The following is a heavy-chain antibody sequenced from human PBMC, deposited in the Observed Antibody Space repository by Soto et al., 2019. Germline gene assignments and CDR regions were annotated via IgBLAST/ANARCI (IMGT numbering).Heavy chain of an antibody. J-gene: IGHJ6*02. D-gene: IGHD3-3*01. CDR2: IYHSGST. V-gene: IGHV4-30-2*01. CDR1: GGFISRAGYS. Sequence: LSLTCAVSGGFISRAGYSWSSIRQPPGKGLEGTGYIYHSGSTYYNPSLRSRVTISVDRSKNQFSLKLSSVPAADTAVYYCASSHSYYDFWSGWAPYYYGMDVWGQGTTVTVSS. CDR3: ASSHSYYDFWSGWAPYYYGMDV.